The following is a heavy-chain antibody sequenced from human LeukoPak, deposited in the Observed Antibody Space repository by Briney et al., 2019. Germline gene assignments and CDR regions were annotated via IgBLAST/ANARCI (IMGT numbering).Heavy chain of an antibody. D-gene: IGHD5-18*01. Sequence: ASVKVSCKASGYTSTSYYMHWVRQAPGQGLEWMGIINPSGGSTSYAQKFQGRVTMTRDTSTSTVYMELSSLRSEDTAVYYCATPRPKKWIQLHSDAFDIWGQGTMVTVSS. CDR3: ATPRPKKWIQLHSDAFDI. J-gene: IGHJ3*02. CDR2: INPSGGST. CDR1: GYTSTSYY. V-gene: IGHV1-46*01.